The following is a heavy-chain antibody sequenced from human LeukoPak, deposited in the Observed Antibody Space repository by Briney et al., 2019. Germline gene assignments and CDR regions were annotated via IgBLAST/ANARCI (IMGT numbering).Heavy chain of an antibody. J-gene: IGHJ2*01. Sequence: GGSLGLSCAASGFTFSSYWMHWVRQAPGKGLVWVSRINSDGSSTSYADSVKGRFTISRDNAKNTLYLQMNSLRAEDTAVYYCAKVAPLGDGDFWYFDLWGRGTLVTVSS. CDR1: GFTFSSYW. CDR3: AKVAPLGDGDFWYFDL. CDR2: INSDGSST. D-gene: IGHD4-17*01. V-gene: IGHV3-74*01.